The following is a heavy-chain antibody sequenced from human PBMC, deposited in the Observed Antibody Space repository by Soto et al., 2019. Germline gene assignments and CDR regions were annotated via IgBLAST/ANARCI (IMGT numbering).Heavy chain of an antibody. CDR2: MNPNSGNT. D-gene: IGHD5-12*01. Sequence: ASVKVSCKASGYTFTSYDINWVRQATGQGLEWMGWMNPNSGNTGYAQKFQGRVTMTRNTSISTAYMELSSLRSEDTAVYYCARGLRVTRRLQFAGVYYWGQGTLVTVSS. CDR1: GYTFTSYD. V-gene: IGHV1-8*01. CDR3: ARGLRVTRRLQFAGVYY. J-gene: IGHJ4*02.